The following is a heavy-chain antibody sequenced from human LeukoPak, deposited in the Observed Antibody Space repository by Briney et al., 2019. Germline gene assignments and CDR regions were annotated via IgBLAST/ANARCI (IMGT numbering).Heavy chain of an antibody. J-gene: IGHJ6*03. CDR2: IKSKTDGGTT. Sequence: GGSLRLPCAASGFTFSNAWMSWVRQAPGKGLEWVGRIKSKTDGGTTDYAAPVKGRFTISRDDSKNTLYLQMNSLKTEDTAVYYCTTGYGVSGYYYYCMDVWGKGTTVTVSS. CDR1: GFTFSNAW. D-gene: IGHD4-17*01. CDR3: TTGYGVSGYYYYCMDV. V-gene: IGHV3-15*01.